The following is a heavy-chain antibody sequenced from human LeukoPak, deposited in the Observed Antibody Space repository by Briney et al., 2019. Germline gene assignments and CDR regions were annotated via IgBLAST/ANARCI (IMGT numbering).Heavy chain of an antibody. D-gene: IGHD3-22*01. CDR2: INHSGST. V-gene: IGHV4-34*01. J-gene: IGHJ6*02. CDR1: GGSFSGYY. Sequence: PSETLSLTCAVYGGSFSGYYWSWIRQPPGKGLEWIGEINHSGSTNSNPSLKSRVTISVDTSKNQFSLKLSSVTAADTAVYYCARGRNYYDSSGYYYSTYYYYGMDVWGQGTTVTVSS. CDR3: ARGRNYYDSSGYYYSTYYYYGMDV.